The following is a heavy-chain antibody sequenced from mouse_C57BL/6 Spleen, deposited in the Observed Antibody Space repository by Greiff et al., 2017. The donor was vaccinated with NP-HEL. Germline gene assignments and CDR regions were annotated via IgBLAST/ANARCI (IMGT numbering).Heavy chain of an antibody. CDR2: IYPGDGDT. D-gene: IGHD2-10*02. CDR3: ARSPLGY. Sequence: QVQLQQPGAELVKPGASVKMSCKASGYTFTSYWITWVKQRPGQGLEWIGDIYPGDGDTNYNGKFKGKATLTADKSSSTAYMQLSSLTSEDSAVYFCARSPLGYWGQGTTLTVSS. V-gene: IGHV1-55*01. CDR1: GYTFTSYW. J-gene: IGHJ2*01.